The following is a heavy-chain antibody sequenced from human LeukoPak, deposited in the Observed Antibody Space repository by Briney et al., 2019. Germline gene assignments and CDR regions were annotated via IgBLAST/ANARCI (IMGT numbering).Heavy chain of an antibody. Sequence: PSETLSLTCAVYGGSFSGYYWSWIRQPPGKGLEWIGEINHSGSTNYNPSLKSRVTISVDTSKNQFSLKLSSVTAADTAVYYCARGRFVEWYSSSWGFDYWGQGTLVTVSS. CDR1: GGSFSGYY. CDR3: ARGRFVEWYSSSWGFDY. CDR2: INHSGST. V-gene: IGHV4-34*01. J-gene: IGHJ4*02. D-gene: IGHD6-13*01.